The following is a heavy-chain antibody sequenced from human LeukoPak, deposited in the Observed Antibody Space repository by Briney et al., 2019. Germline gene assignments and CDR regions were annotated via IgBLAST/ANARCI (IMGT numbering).Heavy chain of an antibody. CDR1: GGSISSYY. CDR2: IDYRGTT. D-gene: IGHD2-15*01. CDR3: ARGWGYCSGGSCYFTYFDY. Sequence: SETLSLTCTVSGGSISSYYWSWIRQPPGKGLEWIGYIDYRGTTNYNPSLKSRVTISVDPSKSQFSLRLSSVTAADTAVYYCARGWGYCSGGSCYFTYFDYWGQGALVTVSS. V-gene: IGHV4-59*01. J-gene: IGHJ4*02.